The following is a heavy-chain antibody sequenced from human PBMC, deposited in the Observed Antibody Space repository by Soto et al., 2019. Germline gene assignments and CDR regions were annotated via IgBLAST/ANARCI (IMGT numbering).Heavy chain of an antibody. CDR3: ISTLGARFDY. Sequence: QVQLVQSGAEVKKPGASVKVSCKASGYTFTSQNMHWVRQAPGQGLEWMGVINPSIGTTTYAQKFQGRVIMTSDTSTSSVYMEVSSLRSEDTAVYYCISTLGARFDYWGQGTLVTVSS. CDR2: INPSIGTT. V-gene: IGHV1-46*03. CDR1: GYTFTSQN. D-gene: IGHD1-26*01. J-gene: IGHJ4*02.